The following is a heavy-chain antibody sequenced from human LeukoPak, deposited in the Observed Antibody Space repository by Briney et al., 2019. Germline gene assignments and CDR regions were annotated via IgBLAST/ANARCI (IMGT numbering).Heavy chain of an antibody. CDR2: TYYWSRWHN. D-gene: IGHD1-26*01. J-gene: IGHJ1*01. V-gene: IGHV6-1*01. CDR1: GDSVSGNIAT. CDR3: AKSGSYLEYLQH. Sequence: SQTLSLTCAISGDSVSGNIATWNWIRQSPSRGLEWLGRTYYWSRWHNVYAESVKSRITINPDTSKNQFSLLLNSVTPEDTAVYYCAKSGSYLEYLQHWGQGTPVTVSS.